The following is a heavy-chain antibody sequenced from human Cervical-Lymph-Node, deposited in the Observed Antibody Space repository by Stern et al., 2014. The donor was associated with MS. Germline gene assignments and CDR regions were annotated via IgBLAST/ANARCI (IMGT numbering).Heavy chain of an antibody. D-gene: IGHD4-17*01. Sequence: VQLQESGAEVKKPGESLKISCKGSRNSFSNYWIGWVRQMPGKGLEYMGIIFPADSDTRYSPSFQGQVTISVDKSISTAYLQWISLKASDTAMYYCATLSHPTTDFDYWGQGTLVTVSS. CDR2: IFPADSDT. J-gene: IGHJ4*02. V-gene: IGHV5-51*03. CDR1: RNSFSNYW. CDR3: ATLSHPTTDFDY.